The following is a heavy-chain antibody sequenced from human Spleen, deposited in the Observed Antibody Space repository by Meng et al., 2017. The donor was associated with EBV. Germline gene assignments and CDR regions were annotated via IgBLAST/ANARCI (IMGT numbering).Heavy chain of an antibody. CDR1: GDTFSTYA. J-gene: IGHJ4*02. Sequence: QVQVMKAGAEVKKPGAPVKVSCRASGDTFSTYALHWVRQAPGQRLEWMGWINAGNGNTKYSQNFQGRVTITRDTSATTVYMELSSLRSEDTAVYYCQLTAGKSYIFQRDYWGQGTLVTVSS. CDR2: INAGNGNT. D-gene: IGHD6-13*01. CDR3: QLTAGKSYIFQRDY. V-gene: IGHV1-3*01.